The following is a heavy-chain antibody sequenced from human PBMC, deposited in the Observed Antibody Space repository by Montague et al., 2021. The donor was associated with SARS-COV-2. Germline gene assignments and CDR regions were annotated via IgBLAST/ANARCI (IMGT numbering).Heavy chain of an antibody. CDR3: AKRYCSGGSCYSGFDP. D-gene: IGHD2-15*01. Sequence: SLRLSCVASGFTFSSYAMSWVRQAPGKGLEWVSAISGSGGSTYYSDSVKGRFTISRDNSKNTLYLQMNSLRAEDTAVYYCAKRYCSGGSCYSGFDPWGQGTLVTVSS. J-gene: IGHJ5*02. V-gene: IGHV3-23*01. CDR2: ISGSGGST. CDR1: GFTFSSYA.